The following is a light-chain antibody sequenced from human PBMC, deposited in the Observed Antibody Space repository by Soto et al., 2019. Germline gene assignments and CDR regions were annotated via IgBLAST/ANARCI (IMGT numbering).Light chain of an antibody. CDR2: LNSDGSH. V-gene: IGLV4-69*01. Sequence: QPVLTQSPSASASLGASVKLTCTLSSGHSSYPIAWHQQQPEKGPRYLMKLNSDGSHSKGAGIPDRFSGSSSGAERYLTISSLQAEDEADYYWQTWGTGIRVFGGGTQLTVL. CDR3: QTWGTGIRV. J-gene: IGLJ3*02. CDR1: SGHSSYP.